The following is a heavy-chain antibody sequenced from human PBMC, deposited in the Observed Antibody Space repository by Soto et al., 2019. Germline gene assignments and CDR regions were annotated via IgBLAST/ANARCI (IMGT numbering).Heavy chain of an antibody. Sequence: QVQLQESGPGLVKPSQTLSLTCTVSGGSIRSGGYYWSCIRQHPGKGLEWIGYIYHSGSTYYNPSLKSRVTISVDTSKNPVYLKLSSVTAADTAVYDCARADDGDYVGYWGQGTLVTVSS. V-gene: IGHV4-31*03. J-gene: IGHJ4*02. CDR2: IYHSGST. CDR1: GGSIRSGGYY. D-gene: IGHD4-17*01. CDR3: ARADDGDYVGY.